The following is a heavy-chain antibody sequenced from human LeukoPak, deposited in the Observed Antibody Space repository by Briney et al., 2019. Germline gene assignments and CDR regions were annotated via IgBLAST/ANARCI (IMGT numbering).Heavy chain of an antibody. CDR2: IYHSGST. Sequence: SETLSLTCTVSGYSISSGYYWGWIRQPPGKGLEWIGSIYHSGSTYYNPSLKSRVTISVDTSKNQFSLKLSSVTAADTAVYYCARDPSTLWFGELLREVGDVWGKGTTVTVSS. V-gene: IGHV4-38-2*02. J-gene: IGHJ6*04. CDR1: GYSISSGYY. D-gene: IGHD3-10*01. CDR3: ARDPSTLWFGELLREVGDV.